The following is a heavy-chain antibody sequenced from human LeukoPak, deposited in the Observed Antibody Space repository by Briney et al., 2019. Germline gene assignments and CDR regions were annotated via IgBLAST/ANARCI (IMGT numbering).Heavy chain of an antibody. CDR2: INHSGSP. CDR1: GGSFSGYY. J-gene: IGHJ6*03. CDR3: ARDTVVVVAATFRQPIPMNYYMDV. V-gene: IGHV4-34*01. D-gene: IGHD2-15*01. Sequence: SETLSLTCAVYGGSFSGYYWSWIRQPPGKGLEWIGEINHSGSPNYNPSLKSRVTISVDTSKNQFSLKLSSVTAADTAVYYCARDTVVVVAATFRQPIPMNYYMDVWGKGTTVTVSS.